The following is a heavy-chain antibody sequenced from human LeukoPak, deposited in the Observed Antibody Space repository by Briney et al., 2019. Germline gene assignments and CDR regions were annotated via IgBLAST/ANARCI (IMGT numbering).Heavy chain of an antibody. CDR2: ISWNSGSI. CDR1: GFTFDDYA. Sequence: PGRSLRLSCAASGFTFDDYAMHWVRQAPGKGLEWVSGISWNSGSIGYADSVKGRFTISRGNAKNSLYLQMNSLRAEDTALYYCAKDNAAAPTYFDYWGQGTLVTVSS. J-gene: IGHJ4*02. V-gene: IGHV3-9*01. CDR3: AKDNAAAPTYFDY. D-gene: IGHD6-13*01.